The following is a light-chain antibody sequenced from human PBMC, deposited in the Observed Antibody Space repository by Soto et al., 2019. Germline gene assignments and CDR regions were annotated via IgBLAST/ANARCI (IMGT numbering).Light chain of an antibody. CDR3: QKYNIAPWA. Sequence: DIQMTQSPSSLSAPVGDRVTITCRASQGISSNLAWYQQKSGKAPKLLIYAASTLQSGVPSRFSGSGSGTDFTLTISSLQPEDVATYYCQKYNIAPWAFGQGTKVEI. CDR2: AAS. V-gene: IGKV1-27*01. J-gene: IGKJ1*01. CDR1: QGISSN.